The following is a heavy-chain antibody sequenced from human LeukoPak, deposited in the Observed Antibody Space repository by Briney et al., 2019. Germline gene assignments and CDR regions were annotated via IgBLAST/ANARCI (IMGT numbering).Heavy chain of an antibody. J-gene: IGHJ4*02. CDR1: GGSISRYY. CDR2: IYYSGST. D-gene: IGHD2-15*01. CDR3: ARDMNLGGFDY. V-gene: IGHV4-59*01. Sequence: SETLSVTCTVSGGSISRYYWSWIRQPPGKGLEWIGYIYYSGSTNYNPSLKSRVTISVDTSKNQFSLKLSSVTAADTAVYYCARDMNLGGFDYWGQGTLVTVSS.